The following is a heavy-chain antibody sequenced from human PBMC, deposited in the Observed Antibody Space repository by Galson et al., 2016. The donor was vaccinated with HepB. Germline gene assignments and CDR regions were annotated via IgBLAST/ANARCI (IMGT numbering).Heavy chain of an antibody. J-gene: IGHJ5*02. Sequence: SETLSLTCGVHGGSFNAHYWSWIRQPPGKGLEWIGEVNHSGYTRYNPSLKSRVTISVDTSKNQFSLNLTSMTAADTAVYYCAGVVVAATNWFDPWGQGTLVTVSS. V-gene: IGHV4-34*01. CDR1: GGSFNAHY. CDR2: VNHSGYT. CDR3: AGVVVAATNWFDP. D-gene: IGHD2-15*01.